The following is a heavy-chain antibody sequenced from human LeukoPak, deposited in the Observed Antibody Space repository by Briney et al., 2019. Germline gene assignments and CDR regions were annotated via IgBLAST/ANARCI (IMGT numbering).Heavy chain of an antibody. CDR1: GGSFSGSY. D-gene: IGHD2-15*01. CDR2: IIHDRGTGRGTP. CDR3: ARRYCSGGSCYHFDY. Sequence: PSETLSLTCAVYGGSFSGSYWSWIRQPPGKGLEWIGEIIHDRGTGRGTPTYNPSLKSRVTISVDTSKNQFSLNLNAVTAADTAVYYCARRYCSGGSCYHFDYWGQGTLVTVSS. V-gene: IGHV4-34*12. J-gene: IGHJ4*02.